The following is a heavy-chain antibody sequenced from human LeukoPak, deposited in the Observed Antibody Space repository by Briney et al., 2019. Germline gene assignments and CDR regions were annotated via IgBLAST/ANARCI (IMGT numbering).Heavy chain of an antibody. CDR2: IYDSGST. CDR3: ARGLLWFGELLIGMSWFDP. Sequence: PSETLSLTCTVSGGSISSSYYYWGWIRQPPGKGREWIGSIYDSGSTYYNPSVKSRVTMSVATSKNQFSLKLSSVTAAETAVYYCARGLLWFGELLIGMSWFDPWGQGTLVTVSS. J-gene: IGHJ5*02. CDR1: GGSISSSYYY. V-gene: IGHV4-39*01. D-gene: IGHD3-10*01.